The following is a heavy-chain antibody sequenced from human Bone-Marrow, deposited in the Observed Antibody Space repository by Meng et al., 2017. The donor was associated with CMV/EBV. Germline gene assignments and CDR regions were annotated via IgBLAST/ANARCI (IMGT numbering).Heavy chain of an antibody. CDR1: GFTFSSYA. J-gene: IGHJ4*02. CDR3: AKGTRGVIHFDY. CDR2: ISGSGGST. D-gene: IGHD3-10*01. V-gene: IGHV3-23*01. Sequence: SCAASGFTFSSYAVSWVRQAPGKGLEWVSAISGSGGSTYYADSVKGRFTISRDNSKNTLYLQMNSLRAEDTAVYYCAKGTRGVIHFDYWGQGTLVTVSS.